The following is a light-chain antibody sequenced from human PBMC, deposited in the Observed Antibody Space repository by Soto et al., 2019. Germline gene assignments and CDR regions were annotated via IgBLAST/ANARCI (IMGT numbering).Light chain of an antibody. CDR1: SSDVGGYHH. CDR2: DVS. J-gene: IGLJ1*01. CDR3: CSFAGSYTYV. V-gene: IGLV2-11*01. Sequence: QSVLTQPRSVSGSPGQSVTMSCTGTSSDVGGYHHVSWYQQHPGRAPKLMIYDVSKRPSGVPDRFSGSKSGNTASLTISGLQAEDEADYYCCSFAGSYTYVFGTGTKLTVL.